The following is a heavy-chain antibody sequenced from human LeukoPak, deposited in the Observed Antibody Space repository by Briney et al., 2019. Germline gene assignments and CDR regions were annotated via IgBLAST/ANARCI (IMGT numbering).Heavy chain of an antibody. CDR1: GYTFTSYA. Sequence: ASVKVSCKASGYTFTSYAMHWVRQAPGQRLEWMGWINAGNGNTKYSQKFQGRVTITRDTSASTAYMELSSLRSEDTAVYYCAGSSTSSATPGAFDIWGQGTMVTVSS. V-gene: IGHV1-3*01. J-gene: IGHJ3*02. CDR2: INAGNGNT. CDR3: AGSSTSSATPGAFDI. D-gene: IGHD2-2*01.